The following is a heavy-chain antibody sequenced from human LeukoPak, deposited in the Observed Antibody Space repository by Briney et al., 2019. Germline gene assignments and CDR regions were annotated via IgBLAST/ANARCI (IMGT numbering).Heavy chain of an antibody. CDR1: GFTFSSYG. D-gene: IGHD2-2*01. Sequence: PGESLRLSCAASGFTFSSYGMHWVRQAPGKGLEWVAFIRYDGGNKYYADSVKGRFTISRDNSKNTLYLQMNSLRAEDTAVYYCAKDLAYCSSTSCSWGQGTLVTVSS. V-gene: IGHV3-30*02. CDR3: AKDLAYCSSTSCS. CDR2: IRYDGGNK. J-gene: IGHJ5*02.